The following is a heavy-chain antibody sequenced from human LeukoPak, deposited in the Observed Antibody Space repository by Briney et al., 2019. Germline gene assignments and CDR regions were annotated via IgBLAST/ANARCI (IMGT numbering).Heavy chain of an antibody. Sequence: PSETLSLTCAVSGGSISSGTHYWNWIRQHPGQGLEWIGHIYNTGSAYYNPSLMSRVSISIDTSENQFSLKLSSVTAADTAVYYCASTHCASPSCYSYYYSGLDVWGQGATVIVSS. V-gene: IGHV4-31*11. D-gene: IGHD2-2*01. J-gene: IGHJ6*02. CDR3: ASTHCASPSCYSYYYSGLDV. CDR1: GGSISSGTHY. CDR2: IYNTGSA.